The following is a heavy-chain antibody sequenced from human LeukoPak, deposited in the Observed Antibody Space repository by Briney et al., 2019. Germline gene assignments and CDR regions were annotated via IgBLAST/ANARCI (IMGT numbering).Heavy chain of an antibody. V-gene: IGHV1-69*04. D-gene: IGHD5-18*01. Sequence: SVKVSCKASGGTFSSYAISWVRQAPGQGLEWMGRIIPILGIANYAQKFQGRVTITADKSTSTAYMELSSLRSEDTAVYYCARDSGLPLWFRAYYFDYWGQGTLVTVSS. J-gene: IGHJ4*02. CDR2: IIPILGIA. CDR1: GGTFSSYA. CDR3: ARDSGLPLWFRAYYFDY.